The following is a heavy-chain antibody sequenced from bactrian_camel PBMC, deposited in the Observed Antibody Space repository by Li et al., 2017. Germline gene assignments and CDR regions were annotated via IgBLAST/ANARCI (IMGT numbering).Heavy chain of an antibody. J-gene: IGHJ4*01. D-gene: IGHD3*01. Sequence: HVQLVESGGGSVQAGGSLRLSCTAPGSRFGIYCMGWLRQGPGKEREGVAAIYTGGGGTYYADSVKGRFTISQDNAKNTVYLQMNSLKPEDTAMYYCGASRVIMTPTQALTTSSLFRFWGQGTQVTVS. CDR1: GSRFGIYC. CDR2: IYTGGGGT. V-gene: IGHV3S54*01. CDR3: GASRVIMTPTQALTTSSLFRF.